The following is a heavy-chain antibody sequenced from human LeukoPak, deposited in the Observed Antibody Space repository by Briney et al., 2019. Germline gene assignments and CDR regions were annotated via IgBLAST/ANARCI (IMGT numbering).Heavy chain of an antibody. J-gene: IGHJ6*02. Sequence: PGGSLRLSCAASGFTFSSNYMSWVRQAPGKGLEWVSVIYSGGSTYYADSVKGRFTISRDNSKNTLYLQMNSLRAEDTAVYYCARELYSSSWYLLGPESGCYGMDVWGQGTTVTVPS. D-gene: IGHD6-13*01. CDR3: ARELYSSSWYLLGPESGCYGMDV. CDR2: IYSGGST. CDR1: GFTFSSNY. V-gene: IGHV3-53*01.